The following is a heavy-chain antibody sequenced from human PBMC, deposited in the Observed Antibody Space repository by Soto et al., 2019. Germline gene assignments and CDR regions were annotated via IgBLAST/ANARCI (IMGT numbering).Heavy chain of an antibody. Sequence: QVQLVQSGAEVKKPGASVKVSCKASGYTFTGYYMHWVRQAPGQGLEWMGWINPNSGGTNYAQKFQGWVTMTRDTSIRTAYMELSRLRSDDTAVYYCARGGVDTAMVADNWFDPWGQGTLVTVSS. J-gene: IGHJ5*02. V-gene: IGHV1-2*04. CDR3: ARGGVDTAMVADNWFDP. CDR2: INPNSGGT. D-gene: IGHD5-18*01. CDR1: GYTFTGYY.